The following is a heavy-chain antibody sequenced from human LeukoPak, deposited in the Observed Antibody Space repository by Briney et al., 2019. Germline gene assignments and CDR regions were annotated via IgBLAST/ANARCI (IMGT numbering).Heavy chain of an antibody. CDR3: ASSKTPWIQLWFFDI. V-gene: IGHV4-59*01. Sequence: PLETLSLTCTVSGDSINGSYWNWIRQPPGKGLEWIGYIYYSGNTNYNPSLKSRVTMSVDTSTNQFSLKLSSVTAADTAVYYCASSKTPWIQLWFFDIWGQGTMVTVSS. CDR2: IYYSGNT. J-gene: IGHJ3*02. CDR1: GDSINGSY. D-gene: IGHD5-18*01.